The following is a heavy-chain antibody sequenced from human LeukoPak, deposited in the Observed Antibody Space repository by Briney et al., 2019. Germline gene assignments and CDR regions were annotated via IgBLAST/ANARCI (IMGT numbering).Heavy chain of an antibody. CDR2: INTDTGNP. V-gene: IGHV7-4-1*02. CDR1: GYTFTTYA. CDR3: ARDGRVYSSGWYGFDY. J-gene: IGHJ4*02. Sequence: ASVKVSCKASGYTFTTYAMNWVRQAPGQGLEWMGWINTDTGNPTYAQGFTGRFVFSLDTSVSTAYLQISSLKAEDTAVYYCARDGRVYSSGWYGFDYWGQGTLVTVSS. D-gene: IGHD6-19*01.